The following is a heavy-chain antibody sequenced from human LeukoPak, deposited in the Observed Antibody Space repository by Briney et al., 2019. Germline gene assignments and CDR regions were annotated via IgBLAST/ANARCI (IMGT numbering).Heavy chain of an antibody. J-gene: IGHJ4*02. Sequence: PGGSLRLSCAASGFTFSSYSMNWVRQAPGKGLVWVSSMSSSSSYIFCADSVKGRYTITRDNAKNSLYLQMNSLRAEDTAVYYCAGGDSNSWYVWGQGTLVTVSS. CDR1: GFTFSSYS. D-gene: IGHD6-13*01. CDR2: MSSSSSYI. V-gene: IGHV3-21*01. CDR3: AGGDSNSWYV.